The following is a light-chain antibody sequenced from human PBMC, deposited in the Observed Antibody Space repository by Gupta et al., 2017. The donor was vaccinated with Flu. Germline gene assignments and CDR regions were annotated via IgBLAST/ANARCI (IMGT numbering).Light chain of an antibody. V-gene: IGLV3-25*02. CDR2: KDR. CDR1: PLPNQY. Sequence: SYELTQPPSVSVSPGQTARITCSGDPLPNQYDYWYQQKPGQAPVMVMFKDRGRPAGIPERFSGSSSGNTATFTISGVQTEDEADYYCHSADSSSTYVVFGGGTKLPVL. CDR3: HSADSSSTYVV. J-gene: IGLJ2*01.